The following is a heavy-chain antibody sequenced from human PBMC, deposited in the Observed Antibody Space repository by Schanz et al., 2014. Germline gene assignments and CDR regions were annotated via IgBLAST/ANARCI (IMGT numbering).Heavy chain of an antibody. J-gene: IGHJ3*02. V-gene: IGHV4-28*07. CDR2: IYYSGST. D-gene: IGHD2-8*01. CDR1: GYSINTSDW. CDR3: ASKGLTTDAFDI. Sequence: QVQLQESGPGLVKPSDTLSLTCAVSGYSINTSDWWGWIRQPPGKGLEWIGYIYYSGSTYYNPSPKSRVPMSGDTSKTQFSLKLRSGTAVDTAVYYCASKGLTTDAFDIWGQGTMVTVSS.